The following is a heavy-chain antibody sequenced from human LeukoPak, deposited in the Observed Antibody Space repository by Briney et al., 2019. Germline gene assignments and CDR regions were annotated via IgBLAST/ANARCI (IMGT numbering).Heavy chain of an antibody. V-gene: IGHV3-30*18. D-gene: IGHD3-22*01. CDR1: GFTFSSYG. CDR3: AKQVYYYDSSGYYDY. Sequence: PGGSLRLSCAASGFTFSSYGMHWVRQAPGKGLEWVAVISYDRSNKYYADSVKGRFTISRDNSKNTLYLQMNSLRAEDTAVYYCAKQVYYYDSSGYYDYWGQGTLVTVSS. J-gene: IGHJ4*02. CDR2: ISYDRSNK.